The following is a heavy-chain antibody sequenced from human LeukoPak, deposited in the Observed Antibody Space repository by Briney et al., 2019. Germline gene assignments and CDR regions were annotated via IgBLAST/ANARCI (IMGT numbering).Heavy chain of an antibody. D-gene: IGHD3-3*01. Sequence: GGSLRLSCAPSGFTFSRHGMHWVRQAPGKGLEWVAIISNDGSRKYYAHSVEGRFTISRDNSKNTLYLQMDSLRAEDTAVYYCARALQYYDFWSGYQTGYYGMDVWGQGTTVTVSS. J-gene: IGHJ6*02. V-gene: IGHV3-30*03. CDR3: ARALQYYDFWSGYQTGYYGMDV. CDR2: ISNDGSRK. CDR1: GFTFSRHG.